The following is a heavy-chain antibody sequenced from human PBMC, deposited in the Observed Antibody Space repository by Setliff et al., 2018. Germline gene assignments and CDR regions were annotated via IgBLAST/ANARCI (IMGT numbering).Heavy chain of an antibody. D-gene: IGHD3-3*01. CDR2: MYYTGST. CDR3: ARDKLRFLENWFDP. Sequence: TSETLSLTCTVSGASISSHYWSWIRQPPGKGLEWIGSMYYTGSTNYNPSLKSRVTISVDTSKKQFSLQMNSLRAEDTAVYYCARDKLRFLENWFDPWGQGTLVTVSS. V-gene: IGHV4-59*11. CDR1: GASISSHY. J-gene: IGHJ5*02.